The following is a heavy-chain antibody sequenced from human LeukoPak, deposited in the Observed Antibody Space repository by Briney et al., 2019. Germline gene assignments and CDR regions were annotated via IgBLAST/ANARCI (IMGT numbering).Heavy chain of an antibody. CDR2: INPNSGGT. CDR3: ARLYCSGGSCYPGAFDI. D-gene: IGHD2-15*01. CDR1: GYTFTGYY. J-gene: IGHJ3*02. V-gene: IGHV1-2*02. Sequence: GASVKVSCKASGYTFTGYYMHWVRQAPGQGLEWMGWINPNSGGTNYAQKFQGRVTMTRDTSISTAYMELSRLRSDDTAVYYCARLYCSGGSCYPGAFDIWGQGTMVTVSS.